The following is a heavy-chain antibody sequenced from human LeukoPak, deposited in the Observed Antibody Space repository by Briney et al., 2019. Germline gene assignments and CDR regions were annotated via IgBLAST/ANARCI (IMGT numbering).Heavy chain of an antibody. CDR3: AKDSLWMVRGVTFDY. CDR2: ISYDGSNK. Sequence: PGGSLRLSCAASGFTFSSYGMHRVRQAPGKGLEWVAVISYDGSNKYYADSVKGRFTISRDNSKNTLYLQMNSLRAEDTAVYYCAKDSLWMVRGVTFDYWGQGTLVTVSS. J-gene: IGHJ4*02. D-gene: IGHD3-10*01. CDR1: GFTFSSYG. V-gene: IGHV3-30*18.